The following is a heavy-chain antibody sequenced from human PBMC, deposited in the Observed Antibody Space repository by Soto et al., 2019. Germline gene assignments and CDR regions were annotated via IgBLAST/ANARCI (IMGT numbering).Heavy chain of an antibody. CDR3: ATGPGGNSDYYYGMDV. J-gene: IGHJ6*02. D-gene: IGHD2-21*02. CDR1: GFTFDDYA. Sequence: GGSLRLSCAASGFTFDDYAMHWVRQAPGKGLEWVSGISWNSGSIGYADSVKGRFTISRDNAKNSLYLQMNSLRAEDTALYACATGPGGNSDYYYGMDVWGQGTTVTVSS. V-gene: IGHV3-9*01. CDR2: ISWNSGSI.